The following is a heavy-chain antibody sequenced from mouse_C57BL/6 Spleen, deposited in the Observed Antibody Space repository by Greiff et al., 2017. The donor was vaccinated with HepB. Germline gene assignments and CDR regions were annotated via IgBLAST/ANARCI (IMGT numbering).Heavy chain of an antibody. J-gene: IGHJ2*01. Sequence: VQLQQSGAELVRPGASVKLSCKASGYTFTDYYINWVKQRPGQGLEWIARIYPGSGNTYYNEKFKGKATLTADKSSSTAYMQLSSLTSEDSAVYFFARRDYGSSFDYWGQGTTLTVSS. D-gene: IGHD1-1*01. CDR2: IYPGSGNT. CDR3: ARRDYGSSFDY. CDR1: GYTFTDYY. V-gene: IGHV1-76*01.